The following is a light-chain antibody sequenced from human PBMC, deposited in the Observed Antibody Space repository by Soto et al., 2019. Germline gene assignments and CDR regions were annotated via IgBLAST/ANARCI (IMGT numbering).Light chain of an antibody. V-gene: IGLV2-14*01. CDR1: TGYLGNY. CDR3: SAYTSISTLV. J-gene: IGLJ2*01. CDR2: SVS. Sequence: QSALTQPASVSGSPGQSITISCTGSTGYLGNYVSWYQQHPGAVPKLIMYSVSNRPSGVSDRFSGSKSANTASLTISGLQAEDEATYYWSAYTSISTLVFGGGTKLTFI.